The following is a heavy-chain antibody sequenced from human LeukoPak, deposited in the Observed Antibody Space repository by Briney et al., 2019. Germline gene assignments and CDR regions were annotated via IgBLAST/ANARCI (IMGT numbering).Heavy chain of an antibody. Sequence: SETLSLTCSVSGGSISSSGYYWGWLRQPPGKRLEWIATIYYSGSAYYNPSLKSRVTISVDTSKNQFSLKLNSVTAADTAVYYCARHSGYTSGWYWFDPWGQGTLVTVSS. D-gene: IGHD6-19*01. CDR2: IYYSGSA. J-gene: IGHJ5*02. CDR3: ARHSGYTSGWYWFDP. CDR1: GGSISSSGYY. V-gene: IGHV4-39*01.